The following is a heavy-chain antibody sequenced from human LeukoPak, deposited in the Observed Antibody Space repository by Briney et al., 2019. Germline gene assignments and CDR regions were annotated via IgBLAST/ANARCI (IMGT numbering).Heavy chain of an antibody. CDR2: ISGSDGST. CDR3: VQDWAWGAFGY. J-gene: IGHJ4*02. V-gene: IGHV3-23*01. CDR1: GFTSSSYV. D-gene: IGHD7-27*01. Sequence: GGSLRLSCAASGFTSSSYVMSWVRQAPGKGLEWVSGISGSDGSTYYADSVKGRFTISRDNSKNMLYLQMNSLRAEDTAVYYCVQDWAWGAFGYWGQGTLVTVSS.